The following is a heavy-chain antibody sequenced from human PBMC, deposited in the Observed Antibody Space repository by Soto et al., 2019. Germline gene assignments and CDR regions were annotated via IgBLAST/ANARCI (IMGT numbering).Heavy chain of an antibody. V-gene: IGHV3-64*01. CDR1: GFTFSSYA. CDR2: ISSNGGST. CDR3: ARGRIEAAGTGAVGY. D-gene: IGHD6-13*01. J-gene: IGHJ4*02. Sequence: EVQLVESGGGLVQPGGSLRLSCAASGFTFSSYAMHWVRQAPGKGLEYVSAISSNGGSTYYANSVKGRFTISRDNSKNTLYLQMGSLRAEDMAVYYCARGRIEAAGTGAVGYWGQGTLVTVSS.